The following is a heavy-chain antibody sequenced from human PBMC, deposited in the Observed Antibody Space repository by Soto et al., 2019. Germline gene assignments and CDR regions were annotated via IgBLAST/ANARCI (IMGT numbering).Heavy chain of an antibody. V-gene: IGHV4-30-4*01. CDR1: GGSISSGDYY. J-gene: IGHJ4*02. Sequence: PSETLSLTCTVSGGSISSGDYYWSWIRQPPGKGLEWIGYIYYSGSTYYNPSLKSRVTISVDTSKNQFSLKLSSVTAADTAVYYCARDLRYCTNGVCHYYFDYWGQGTLVTVSS. CDR3: ARDLRYCTNGVCHYYFDY. D-gene: IGHD2-8*01. CDR2: IYYSGST.